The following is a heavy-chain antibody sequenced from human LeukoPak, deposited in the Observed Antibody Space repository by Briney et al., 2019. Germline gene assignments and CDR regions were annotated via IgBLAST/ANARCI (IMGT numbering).Heavy chain of an antibody. V-gene: IGHV3-30*02. CDR1: GFTFSSYG. Sequence: GGSLRLSCAASGFTFSSYGMHWVRQATGKGLEWVAFIRYDGSNKYYADSVKGRFTISRDNSKNTLYLQMNSLRAEDTAVYYCAPSGDSSGYYYLPFDYWGQGTLVTVSS. D-gene: IGHD3-22*01. J-gene: IGHJ4*02. CDR3: APSGDSSGYYYLPFDY. CDR2: IRYDGSNK.